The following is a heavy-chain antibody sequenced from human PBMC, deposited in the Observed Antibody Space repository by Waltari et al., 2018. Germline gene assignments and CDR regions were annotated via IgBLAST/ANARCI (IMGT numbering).Heavy chain of an antibody. CDR1: GLTFSIYC. V-gene: IGHV3-48*01. Sequence: EVQLVESGGDLIKPGGSLRLSCAVSGLTFSIYCMNGVRQVPGKGLEWVSYISSTSGSMYYADSVKGRFTISRDNTRKSVYLQMNSLRVEDSAVYYCASGQDGTSFVLSFWGQGTKVTVSS. CDR2: ISSTSGSM. J-gene: IGHJ6*02. CDR3: ASGQDGTSFVLSF. D-gene: IGHD3-16*01.